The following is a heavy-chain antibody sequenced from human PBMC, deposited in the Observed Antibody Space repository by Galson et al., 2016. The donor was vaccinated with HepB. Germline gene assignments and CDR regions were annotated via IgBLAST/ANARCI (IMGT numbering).Heavy chain of an antibody. Sequence: SETLSLTCTVSGASVSTTFYYWGWIRQPPGKGLEWIGNIHNGSMTYYNPSLEGRVTIFVDTSKNLVSLKLTSVTAADTAMYYCASPHYSSDSPFETGQLSTDAFDVWGQGITVTVSP. CDR1: GASVSTTFYY. J-gene: IGHJ3*01. CDR2: IHNGSMT. V-gene: IGHV4-39*07. CDR3: ASPHYSSDSPFETGQLSTDAFDV. D-gene: IGHD1-1*01.